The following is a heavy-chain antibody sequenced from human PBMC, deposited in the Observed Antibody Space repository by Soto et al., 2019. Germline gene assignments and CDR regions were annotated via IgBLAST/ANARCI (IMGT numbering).Heavy chain of an antibody. Sequence: GGSLRLSCAASGFTFSSYAMSWVRQAPGKGLEWVSAISGSGGSTYYVDSVKGRFTISRDNSKNTLYLQMNSLRAEDTAVYYCAKNPEPPGIAVAGAFDIWGQGTMVTVSS. CDR3: AKNPEPPGIAVAGAFDI. CDR1: GFTFSSYA. D-gene: IGHD6-19*01. J-gene: IGHJ3*02. V-gene: IGHV3-23*01. CDR2: ISGSGGST.